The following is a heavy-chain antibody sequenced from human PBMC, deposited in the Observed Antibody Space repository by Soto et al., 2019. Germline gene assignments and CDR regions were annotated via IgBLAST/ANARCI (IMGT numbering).Heavy chain of an antibody. CDR2: IYYSGCT. J-gene: IGHJ6*02. Sequence: QVQLQESGPGLVKPSQTLSLICTVSGGSISSGDYYWSWIRQPPGKGLEWIGYIYYSGCTYYTPSLKGRFTIPVDTSKNQFSLKLSSVTAADTAVYYCARVAPAAGYYYYGMDVWGQGTTVTVSS. V-gene: IGHV4-30-4*01. D-gene: IGHD6-13*01. CDR3: ARVAPAAGYYYYGMDV. CDR1: GGSISSGDYY.